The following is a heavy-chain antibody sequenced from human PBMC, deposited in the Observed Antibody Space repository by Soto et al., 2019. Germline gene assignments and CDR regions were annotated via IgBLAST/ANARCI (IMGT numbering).Heavy chain of an antibody. CDR3: ARADYSKIAY. Sequence: SETLSLTCTISGGSINNYYGSWIRQPPGRGLEWIGHIYYSGGTSFSPSLKSRDTISVDTSKNQFSLKLSSVTAADTAVYYCARADYSKIAYWGQGTLVTVSS. D-gene: IGHD4-4*01. V-gene: IGHV4-59*01. J-gene: IGHJ4*02. CDR2: IYYSGGT. CDR1: GGSINNYY.